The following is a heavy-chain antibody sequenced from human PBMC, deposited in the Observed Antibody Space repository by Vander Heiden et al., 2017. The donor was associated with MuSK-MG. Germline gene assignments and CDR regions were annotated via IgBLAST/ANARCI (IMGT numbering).Heavy chain of an antibody. D-gene: IGHD6-13*01. J-gene: IGHJ6*02. CDR2: IKQDGSEK. V-gene: IGHV3-7*04. Sequence: EVQLVESGGGLVQPGGSLRLSCAASGFTFSSYGMSWVRQAPGKGLEWVANIKQDGSEKYYVDSVKGRFTISRDNAKNSLYLQMNSLRAEDTAVYYCARGSYIAAAAGYYYGMDVWGQGTTVTVSS. CDR1: GFTFSSYG. CDR3: ARGSYIAAAAGYYYGMDV.